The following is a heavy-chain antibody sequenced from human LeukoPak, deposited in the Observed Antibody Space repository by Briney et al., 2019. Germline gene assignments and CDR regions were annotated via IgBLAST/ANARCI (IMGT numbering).Heavy chain of an antibody. CDR2: IYHSGST. D-gene: IGHD5-18*01. CDR1: GGSISSGGYS. CDR3: ARVQTAMVREY. V-gene: IGHV4-30-2*01. J-gene: IGHJ4*02. Sequence: PSETLSLTCAVSGGSISSGGYSWSWIRQPPGKGLEWIGYIYHSGSTYYNPSLKSRVTISVDTSKNQFSLKLSSVTAADTAVYYCARVQTAMVREYWGQGTLVTVSS.